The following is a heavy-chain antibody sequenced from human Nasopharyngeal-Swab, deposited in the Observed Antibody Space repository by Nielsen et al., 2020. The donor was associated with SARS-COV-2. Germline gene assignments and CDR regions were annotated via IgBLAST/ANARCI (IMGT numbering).Heavy chain of an antibody. J-gene: IGHJ5*02. CDR1: GFTVSRNY. CDR2: IYSGGDT. Sequence: GESLKISCAASGFTVSRNYMTWVRQAPGKGLEWVSVIYSGGDTYYADSVKGRFTISRDNSKNTLYLQMNSLRAEDTAVYYCVKDSTWFDPWGQGTLVTVSS. V-gene: IGHV3-53*01. CDR3: VKDSTWFDP.